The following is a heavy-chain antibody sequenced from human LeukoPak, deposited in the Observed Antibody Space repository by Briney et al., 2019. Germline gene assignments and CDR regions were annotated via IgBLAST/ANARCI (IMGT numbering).Heavy chain of an antibody. J-gene: IGHJ6*03. Sequence: ASVKVSCKVSGYTLTELSMHWVRQAPGKGLEWMGGFDPEDGETIYAQKFQGRVTMTEDTSTDTAYMELSSLRSEDTAVYYCATWGLGYPGYYYMDVWGKGTTVTVSS. CDR2: FDPEDGET. V-gene: IGHV1-24*01. CDR3: ATWGLGYPGYYYMDV. D-gene: IGHD5-18*01. CDR1: GYTLTELS.